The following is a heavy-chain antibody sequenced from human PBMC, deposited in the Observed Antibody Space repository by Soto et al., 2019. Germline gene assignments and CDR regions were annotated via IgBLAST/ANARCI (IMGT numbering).Heavy chain of an antibody. CDR3: ARDSRRVGATSDLDY. Sequence: EVQLVESGGCLVQPGVSLRLSCAASGFTFSNYWMSWVRQAPGKGLEWVANIKGDGSEKYYVDSMKGRFTISRDNAENSLYLQLNSLRVEDTALYYCARDSRRVGATSDLDYWGQGTLVTVSS. CDR2: IKGDGSEK. J-gene: IGHJ4*02. D-gene: IGHD1-26*01. CDR1: GFTFSNYW. V-gene: IGHV3-7*01.